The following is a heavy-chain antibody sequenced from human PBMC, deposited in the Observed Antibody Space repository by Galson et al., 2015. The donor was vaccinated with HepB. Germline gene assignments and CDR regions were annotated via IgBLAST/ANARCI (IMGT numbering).Heavy chain of an antibody. CDR2: ISYDGSNK. CDR1: GFTFSSYG. V-gene: IGHV3-30*18. Sequence: SLRLSCAASGFTFSSYGMHWVRQAPGKGLEWVAVISYDGSNKYYADSVKGRFTISRDNSKNTLYLQMNSLRAEDTAVYYCAKDGETDFWSGYYPSYYFDYWSQGTLVTVSS. CDR3: AKDGETDFWSGYYPSYYFDY. D-gene: IGHD3-3*01. J-gene: IGHJ4*02.